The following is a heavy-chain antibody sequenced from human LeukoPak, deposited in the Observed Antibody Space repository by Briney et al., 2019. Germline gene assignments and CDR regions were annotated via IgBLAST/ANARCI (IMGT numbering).Heavy chain of an antibody. CDR3: ARSVVVATRGIDY. J-gene: IGHJ4*02. Sequence: ASVKVSCKASGYTFTSYYMYWVRQAPGQGLEWMGIINPSGGSTSYAQKFQGRVTMTRATSTSTVYMELISLRSDDTAVYYSARSVVVATRGIDYWGQGALVTVSS. V-gene: IGHV1-46*01. CDR2: INPSGGST. CDR1: GYTFTSYY. D-gene: IGHD1-26*01.